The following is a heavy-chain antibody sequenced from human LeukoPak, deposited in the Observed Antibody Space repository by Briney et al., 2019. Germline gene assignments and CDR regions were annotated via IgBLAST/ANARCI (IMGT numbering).Heavy chain of an antibody. CDR1: ADSISNYY. V-gene: IGHV4-59*01. D-gene: IGHD6-19*01. Sequence: TSETLSLTCTVSADSISNYYWTWLRQPPGKGLEWIGYIYNSGSTNYNTSLKSRVTISMDTSKNQFSLKLSSVTAADTAVYCAAEFSNEQWLDWDYWGQGTLVTVSS. CDR2: IYNSGST. J-gene: IGHJ4*02. CDR3: AAEFSNEQWLDWDY.